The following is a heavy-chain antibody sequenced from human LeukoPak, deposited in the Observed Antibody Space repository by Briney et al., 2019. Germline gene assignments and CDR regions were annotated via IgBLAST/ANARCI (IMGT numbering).Heavy chain of an antibody. Sequence: GASVKVSCKASGYTFTSYGISWVRQAPGQGLEWMGWISAYNGNTNYAQKLQGRVTMTTDTSTSTAYMELRSLRSEDMAVYYCARKRIRAVRGVILLYDAFDIWGQGTMVTVSS. J-gene: IGHJ3*02. V-gene: IGHV1-18*03. CDR1: GYTFTSYG. D-gene: IGHD3-10*01. CDR3: ARKRIRAVRGVILLYDAFDI. CDR2: ISAYNGNT.